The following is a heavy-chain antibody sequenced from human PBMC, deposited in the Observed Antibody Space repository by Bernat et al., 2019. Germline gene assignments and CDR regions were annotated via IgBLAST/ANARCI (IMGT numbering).Heavy chain of an antibody. CDR1: GFTFSSYD. CDR2: FVTAGDT. V-gene: IGHV3-13*04. J-gene: IGHJ4*02. Sequence: EVQLVESGGGLVQPGGSRRLSFAASGFTFSSYDMHWVRQPKGKGLEGVSAFVTAGDTYYPGSVKGRFTISRENAKNSLYLQMNSLRAGDTAVYYCARGQEGYGSGPGFDYWGQGTLVTVSS. CDR3: ARGQEGYGSGPGFDY. D-gene: IGHD3-10*01.